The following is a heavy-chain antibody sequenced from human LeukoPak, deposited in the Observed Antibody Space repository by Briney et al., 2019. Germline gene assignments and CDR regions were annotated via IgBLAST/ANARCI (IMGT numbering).Heavy chain of an antibody. CDR2: IYYSGST. CDR3: AREALRPSRWFDP. CDR1: GGSISSGDYY. Sequence: SQTLSPTCTVSGGSISSGDYYWSWIRQPPGKGLEWIGYIYYSGSTYYNPSLKSRVTISVDTSNNQFSLKLSSVTAADTAVYYCAREALRPSRWFDPWGQGTLVTVSS. J-gene: IGHJ5*02. D-gene: IGHD4-17*01. V-gene: IGHV4-30-4*01.